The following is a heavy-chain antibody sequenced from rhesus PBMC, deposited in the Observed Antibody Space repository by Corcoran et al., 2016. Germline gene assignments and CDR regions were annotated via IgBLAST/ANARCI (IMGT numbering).Heavy chain of an antibody. CDR1: GGSISSCTC. CDR3: ASAYNRFDV. CDR2: ISGSSGSN. J-gene: IGHJ5-1*01. V-gene: IGHV4-65*02. Sequence: QVQLQESGPGLLKPSETLSLTCAVFGGSISSCTCWCLIRPPPKKGLAWIGYISGSSGSNYYNPSLKSRVTISKDTSKNQFSLKLSSGTAADTAVYYCASAYNRFDVWGPGVLVTVSS.